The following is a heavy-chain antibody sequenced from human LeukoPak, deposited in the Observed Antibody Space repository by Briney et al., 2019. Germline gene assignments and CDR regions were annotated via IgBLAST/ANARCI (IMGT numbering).Heavy chain of an antibody. Sequence: SETLSLTCTVSGGSISSYYWSWIRQPPGKGLEWIGYIYYSGSTNYNPSLKSRVTISVDTSKNQFSLKLSSVTAADTAVYYCARGRRTRSGYYPSWFDPWGQGTLVTVSS. CDR2: IYYSGST. CDR1: GGSISSYY. CDR3: ARGRRTRSGYYPSWFDP. V-gene: IGHV4-59*12. J-gene: IGHJ5*02. D-gene: IGHD3-22*01.